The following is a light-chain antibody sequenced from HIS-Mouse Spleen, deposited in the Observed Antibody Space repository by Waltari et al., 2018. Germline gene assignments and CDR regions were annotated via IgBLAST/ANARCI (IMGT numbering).Light chain of an antibody. J-gene: IGLJ2*01. CDR1: SSDVGGYNY. V-gene: IGLV2-14*03. CDR2: DVS. Sequence: QSALTQPASVSGSPGQSITISCTGPSSDVGGYNYVPWYQQHPGKAPKLMIYDVSNRPSGVSTRFSGSKSGNTASLTISGLQAEDEADYYCSSYTSSSTEVFGGGTKLTVL. CDR3: SSYTSSSTEV.